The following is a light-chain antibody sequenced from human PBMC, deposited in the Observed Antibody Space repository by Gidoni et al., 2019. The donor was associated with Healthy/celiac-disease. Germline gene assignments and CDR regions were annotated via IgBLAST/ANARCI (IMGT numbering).Light chain of an antibody. CDR3: NSWDSSGNHYV. V-gene: IGLV3-19*02. CDR2: GKN. Sequence: SSELTQDPAVYVALGQTVRITCQGDRLRSYYASWYQQKPGQAPVRVIYGKNNRPSGIPDRFSGSSSGNTASLTITRAQAEDEADYYCNSWDSSGNHYVFGTGTKVTVL. CDR1: RLRSYY. J-gene: IGLJ1*01.